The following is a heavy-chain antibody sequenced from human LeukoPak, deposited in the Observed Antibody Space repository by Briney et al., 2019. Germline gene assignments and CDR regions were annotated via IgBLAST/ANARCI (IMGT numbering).Heavy chain of an antibody. D-gene: IGHD1-26*01. CDR2: INPNSGGT. V-gene: IGHV1-2*02. CDR1: GYTFTGFY. Sequence: ASVNVSCKASGYTFTGFYMHWVRQAPGQGLEWMGWINPNSGGTHFAQKFLGRVTLTWDTSISTAYMELSGLRSDDTAVYYCTRDPLYTGTYYQTFDFWGQGTLVTVSS. J-gene: IGHJ4*02. CDR3: TRDPLYTGTYYQTFDF.